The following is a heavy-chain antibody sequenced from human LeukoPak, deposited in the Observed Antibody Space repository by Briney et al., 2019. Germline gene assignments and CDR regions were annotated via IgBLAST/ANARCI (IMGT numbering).Heavy chain of an antibody. CDR3: ARDLFGAYCGGACPTPDY. Sequence: GGSLRLSCAASGFTFSRYWIHWVRQAPGKGLEWVSRINPDGSTTTYADSVKGRFTISRDNAKNTLYLQMNSLRVDDTAVYYCARDLFGAYCGGACPTPDYWGQGTLVGVSS. J-gene: IGHJ4*02. V-gene: IGHV3-74*01. CDR1: GFTFSRYW. D-gene: IGHD2-21*01. CDR2: INPDGSTT.